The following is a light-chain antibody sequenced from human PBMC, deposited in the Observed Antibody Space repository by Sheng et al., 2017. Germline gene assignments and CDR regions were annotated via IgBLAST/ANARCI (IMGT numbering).Light chain of an antibody. J-gene: IGKJ2*04. V-gene: IGKV3-15*01. Sequence: EIVLTQSPATLSLSPGERATLSCRASQSVSSYLAWYQQKPGQAPRLLIYDASNRATGIPARFSGSGSGTEFTLTISSLQSEDFALYYCQQYHNWPPGSFGQGTKLEIK. CDR1: QSVSSY. CDR2: DAS. CDR3: QQYHNWPPGS.